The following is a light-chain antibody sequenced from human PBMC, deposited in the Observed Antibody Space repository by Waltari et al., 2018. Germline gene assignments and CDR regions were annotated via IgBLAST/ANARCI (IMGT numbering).Light chain of an antibody. V-gene: IGKV1-5*03. Sequence: DIQLTQSPTTLSASIGARLTITCRASQRIGDWLAWYQQKPGKAPKLLVQRAATLENGVPSRFSGRESGTEFTLTINNLQPDDFATYFCHQYLSSSTFGAGTTVDFK. J-gene: IGKJ3*01. CDR2: RAA. CDR1: QRIGDW. CDR3: HQYLSSST.